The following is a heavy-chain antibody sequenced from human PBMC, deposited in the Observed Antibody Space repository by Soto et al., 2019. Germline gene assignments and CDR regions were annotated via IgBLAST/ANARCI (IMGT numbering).Heavy chain of an antibody. CDR2: IWYDGSNK. D-gene: IGHD3-10*01. J-gene: IGHJ4*02. CDR3: ARDDSGVLTMVRGALDY. Sequence: QVQLVESGGGVVQPGRSLRLSCAASGFTFSSYGMHWVRQAPGKGLEWVAVIWYDGSNKYYADSVKGRFTISRDNSKNKLYLQMNNLRAEDTAVYYCARDDSGVLTMVRGALDYWGQGTLVTVSS. V-gene: IGHV3-33*01. CDR1: GFTFSSYG.